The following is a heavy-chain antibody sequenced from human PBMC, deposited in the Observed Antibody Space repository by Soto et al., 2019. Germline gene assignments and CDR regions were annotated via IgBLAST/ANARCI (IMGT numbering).Heavy chain of an antibody. Sequence: GGSLRLSCAASGFTFSSYGMHWVRQAPGKGLEWVAVISYDGSNKYYADSVKGRFTISRDNSKNTLYLQMNSLRAEDTAVYYCAKEAAAGTYFDYWGQGTLVTVSS. D-gene: IGHD6-13*01. CDR3: AKEAAAGTYFDY. CDR2: ISYDGSNK. J-gene: IGHJ4*02. CDR1: GFTFSSYG. V-gene: IGHV3-30*18.